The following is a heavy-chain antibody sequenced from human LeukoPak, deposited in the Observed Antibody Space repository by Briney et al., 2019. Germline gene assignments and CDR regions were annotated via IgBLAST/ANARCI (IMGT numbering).Heavy chain of an antibody. D-gene: IGHD6-19*01. V-gene: IGHV4-34*01. CDR3: ARDRGQWLFDY. J-gene: IGHJ4*02. Sequence: PSETLSLTCAVYGGSFSGYYWSWIRQPPGKGLEWIGEINHSGSTNYNPSLKSRVTISVDTSKNQFSLKLSSVTAADTAVYYCARDRGQWLFDYWGQGTLVTVSS. CDR2: INHSGST. CDR1: GGSFSGYY.